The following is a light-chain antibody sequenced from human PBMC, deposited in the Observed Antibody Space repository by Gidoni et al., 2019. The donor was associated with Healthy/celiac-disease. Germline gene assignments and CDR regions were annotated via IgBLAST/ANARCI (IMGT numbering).Light chain of an antibody. J-gene: IGLJ2*01. Sequence: SYILTQPPSVSVAPGRTDRIPCGGNHIVARSVHWYQQKPGQAPVLVIYFDKERPSGIPARFAGSNSGDTATLTISRVEAGDEAVYHCQVWDTTSDPVAFGGGTKLTVL. CDR3: QVWDTTSDPVA. V-gene: IGLV3-21*01. CDR1: HIVARS. CDR2: FDK.